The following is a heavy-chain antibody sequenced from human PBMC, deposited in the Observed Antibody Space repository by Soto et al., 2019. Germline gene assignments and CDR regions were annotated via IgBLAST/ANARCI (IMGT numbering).Heavy chain of an antibody. Sequence: QVQLVESGGGVVQPGRSLRLSCAASGFTFSSYAMHWVRQAPGKGLEWVAVISYDGSNKYYADSVKGRFTISRDNSKNTLYLQMNSLRAEDTAVYYCARAYYDSRGYYYYGMDVW. CDR2: ISYDGSNK. V-gene: IGHV3-30-3*01. J-gene: IGHJ6*01. CDR3: ARAYYDSRGYYYYGMDV. CDR1: GFTFSSYA. D-gene: IGHD3-22*01.